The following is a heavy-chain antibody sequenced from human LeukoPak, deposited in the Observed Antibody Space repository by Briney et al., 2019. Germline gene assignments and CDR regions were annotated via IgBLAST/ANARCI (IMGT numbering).Heavy chain of an antibody. CDR2: IYHSGST. CDR1: GGSISSYY. CDR3: ARDPHYYDSSGYYLNHFDY. V-gene: IGHV4-59*01. Sequence: SETLSLTCTVSGGSISSYYWSWIRQPPGKGLEWIGYIYHSGSTNYNPSLKSRVTISVDTSKNQFSLKLNSVTAADTAVYYCARDPHYYDSSGYYLNHFDYWGQGILVTVSS. D-gene: IGHD3-22*01. J-gene: IGHJ4*02.